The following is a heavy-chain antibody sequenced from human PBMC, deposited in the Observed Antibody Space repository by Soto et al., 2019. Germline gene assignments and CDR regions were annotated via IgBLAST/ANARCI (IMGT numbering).Heavy chain of an antibody. Sequence: GGSLRLSCAASGFTFSSYSMNWVRQAPGKGLEWVSYISSSSSTIYYADSVKGRFTISRDNAKNSLYLQMNSLRAEDTAVYYCARVAGPFYDILTGYYYYYYMDVWGKGTTVTVSS. J-gene: IGHJ6*03. D-gene: IGHD3-9*01. CDR3: ARVAGPFYDILTGYYYYYYMDV. CDR1: GFTFSSYS. V-gene: IGHV3-48*01. CDR2: ISSSSSTI.